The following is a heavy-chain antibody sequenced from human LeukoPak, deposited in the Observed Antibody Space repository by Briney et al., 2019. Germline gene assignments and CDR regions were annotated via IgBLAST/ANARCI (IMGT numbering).Heavy chain of an antibody. CDR1: GYTFNDYY. D-gene: IGHD3-9*01. Sequence: ATVKISCKASGYTFNDYYIHWVQQAPGKGLEWMGRVDLEDGDTIYAEKFQGRVTITADTSTDTAYMDLGSLRSFDTAVYYCARGSRSFDWLRSYFDFWGQGTLVSVSS. CDR2: VDLEDGDT. CDR3: ARGSRSFDWLRSYFDF. J-gene: IGHJ4*02. V-gene: IGHV1-69-2*01.